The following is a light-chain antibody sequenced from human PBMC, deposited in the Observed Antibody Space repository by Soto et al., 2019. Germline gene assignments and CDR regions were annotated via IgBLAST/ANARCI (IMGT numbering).Light chain of an antibody. CDR1: RSDVGSCNL. V-gene: IGLV2-23*02. CDR2: EDS. Sequence: AALTEPASVSGSLGLSITLFCTETRSDVGSCNLVSWYQQYPDKAPKVIIYEDSKRPSGVPNRFSGSKSGNTASLTISGLQAEDEADYYCCSYAVSSPFILFGGATKVTAL. CDR3: CSYAVSSPFIL. J-gene: IGLJ2*01.